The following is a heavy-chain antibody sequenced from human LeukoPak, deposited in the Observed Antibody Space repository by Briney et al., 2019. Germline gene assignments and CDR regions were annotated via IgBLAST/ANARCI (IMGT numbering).Heavy chain of an antibody. CDR2: IYYSGST. Sequence: SETLSLTCTVSGGSISSYYWSWIRQPPGKGLEWIGYIYYSGSTNYNPSLKSRVTISVDTSKNQFPLKLSSVTAADTAVYYCARHRDSSGYYLIDYWGQGTLVTVSS. J-gene: IGHJ4*02. V-gene: IGHV4-59*08. D-gene: IGHD3-22*01. CDR3: ARHRDSSGYYLIDY. CDR1: GGSISSYY.